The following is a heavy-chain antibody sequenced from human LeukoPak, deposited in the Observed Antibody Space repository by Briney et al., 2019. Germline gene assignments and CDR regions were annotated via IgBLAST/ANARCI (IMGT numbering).Heavy chain of an antibody. D-gene: IGHD2-8*02. CDR1: VGSISSYY. CDR3: AAGGYWGYFQH. Sequence: PSQTLSLTCTVSVGSISSYYWSWIRHPAGKGLEWIGRIYTSGSTNYNPSLKRRVTMSVDTSKNQFSLKLSSVTAADTAVYYCAAGGYWGYFQHWGQGTLVTVSS. J-gene: IGHJ1*01. CDR2: IYTSGST. V-gene: IGHV4-4*07.